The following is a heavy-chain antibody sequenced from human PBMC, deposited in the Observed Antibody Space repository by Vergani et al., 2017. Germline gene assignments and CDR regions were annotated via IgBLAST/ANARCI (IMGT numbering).Heavy chain of an antibody. Sequence: VQLVESGGGLVKPGGSLRLSCAASGFTFSSYSMNWVRQPPGKGLEWIGEIYHSGSTNYNPSLKSRVTISVDKSKNQFSLKLSSVTAADTAVYYCARTLGYSYGTTLFDYWGQGTLVTVSS. CDR3: ARTLGYSYGTTLFDY. D-gene: IGHD5-18*01. CDR1: GFTFSSYSM. CDR2: IYHSGST. J-gene: IGHJ4*02. V-gene: IGHV4-4*02.